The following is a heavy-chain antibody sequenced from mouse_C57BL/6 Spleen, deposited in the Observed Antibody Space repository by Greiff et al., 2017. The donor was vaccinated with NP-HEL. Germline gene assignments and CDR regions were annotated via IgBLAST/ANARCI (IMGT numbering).Heavy chain of an antibody. CDR1: GYTFTDYE. CDR3: TRRSPKFITTVGMDY. J-gene: IGHJ4*01. Sequence: VQLQQSGAELVRPGASVTLSCKASGYTFTDYELHWVKQTPVHGLEWIGAIDPETGGTASNRKFKGKAILTADKSSSTAYMELRSLTSEDSAVYYGTRRSPKFITTVGMDYWGQGTSVTVSS. V-gene: IGHV1-15*01. D-gene: IGHD1-1*01. CDR2: IDPETGGT.